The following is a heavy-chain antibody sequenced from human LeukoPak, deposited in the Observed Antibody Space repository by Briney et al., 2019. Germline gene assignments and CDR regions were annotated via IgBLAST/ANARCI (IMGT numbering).Heavy chain of an antibody. CDR2: INPNSGGT. CDR1: GYTFTGYY. D-gene: IGHD3-10*01. V-gene: IGHV1-2*02. J-gene: IGHJ4*02. CDR3: ARVRDRGGRYGSGSLMLADY. Sequence: ASVKVSCKASGYTFTGYYMHWVRQAPGQGLEWMGWINPNSGGTNYAQKFQGRVTITRDTSISTAYMELSRLRSDDTAVYYCARVRDRGGRYGSGSLMLADYWGQGTLVTVSS.